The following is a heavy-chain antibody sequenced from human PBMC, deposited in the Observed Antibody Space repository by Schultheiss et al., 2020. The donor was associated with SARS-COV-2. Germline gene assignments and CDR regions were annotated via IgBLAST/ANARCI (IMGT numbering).Heavy chain of an antibody. J-gene: IGHJ6*03. CDR2: ISYDGSNK. CDR1: GFTFSSYA. V-gene: IGHV3-30*04. CDR3: ARDSHARYMDV. Sequence: GESLKISCAASGFTFSSYAMHWVRQAPGKGLEWVAVISYDGSNKYYADSVKGRFTISRDNSKNTLYLQMNSLRAEDTAVYYCARDSHARYMDVWGKGTTVTVSS.